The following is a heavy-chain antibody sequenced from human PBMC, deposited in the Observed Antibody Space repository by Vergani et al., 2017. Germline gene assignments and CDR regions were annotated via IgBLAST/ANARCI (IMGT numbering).Heavy chain of an antibody. Sequence: QVQLQESGPGLVKPSETLSLTCSVSGDSISSHYWSWIRQPPGRGLEWIGSIYYSGSTNYNPSLKSRVTISVDTSENQFSLKLSSVTAADTAVYYCARTYQYCSGGSCYYYGMDVWGQGTTVTVSS. CDR2: IYYSGST. V-gene: IGHV4-59*11. D-gene: IGHD2-15*01. J-gene: IGHJ6*02. CDR1: GDSISSHY. CDR3: ARTYQYCSGGSCYYYGMDV.